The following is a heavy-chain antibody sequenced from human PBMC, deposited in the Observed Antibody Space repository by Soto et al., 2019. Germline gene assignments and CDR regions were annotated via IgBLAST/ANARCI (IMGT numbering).Heavy chain of an antibody. D-gene: IGHD4-4*01. CDR2: INVYDGNT. CDR1: GYTFTNYA. J-gene: IGHJ4*02. V-gene: IGHV1-18*01. Sequence: QVQLVQSGAEVKKPGASVKVSCKASGYTFTNYAVTWVRQAPGQGLEWMGGINVYDGNTKYAQKFQDRVTMTTDTSTNTVYMELRSLTSDDTAVYYCARDGVAVTTGIAGYWGQGTLVTVSS. CDR3: ARDGVAVTTGIAGY.